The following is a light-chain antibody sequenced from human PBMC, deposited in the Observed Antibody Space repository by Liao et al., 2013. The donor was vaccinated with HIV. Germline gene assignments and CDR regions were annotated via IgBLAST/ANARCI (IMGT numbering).Light chain of an antibody. CDR3: QAWDSSTGV. Sequence: SYELTQPPSVSVSPGQTARITCSGDALPKQYAYWYQQKPGQAPVLVIYKDSERPSGIPERFSGSNSGNTATLTISGTQAVDEADYYCQAWDSSTGVFGGGTKLTVL. V-gene: IGLV3-25*02. J-gene: IGLJ2*01. CDR1: ALPKQY. CDR2: KDS.